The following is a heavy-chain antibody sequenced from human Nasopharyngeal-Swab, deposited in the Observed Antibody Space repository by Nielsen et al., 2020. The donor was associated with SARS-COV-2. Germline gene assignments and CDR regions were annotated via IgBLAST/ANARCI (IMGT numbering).Heavy chain of an antibody. V-gene: IGHV3-11*01. CDR2: ISSSGSTI. J-gene: IGHJ2*01. D-gene: IGHD5-18*01. Sequence: GESLKISCAASGFTFSDYYMSWIRQAPGKGLEWVSYISSSGSTIYYADSVKGRFTISRDNAKNSLHLQMNSLRAEDTAVYYCARDRYSYGHYIYWYFDLWGRGTLVTVSS. CDR1: GFTFSDYY. CDR3: ARDRYSYGHYIYWYFDL.